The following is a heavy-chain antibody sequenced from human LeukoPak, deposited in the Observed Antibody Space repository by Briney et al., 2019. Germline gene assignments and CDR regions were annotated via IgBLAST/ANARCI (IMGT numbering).Heavy chain of an antibody. D-gene: IGHD1-26*01. Sequence: GGSLRLSRAASGFTFSSYAMSWVRQAPGKGLEWVSAISGSGGSTYYADSVKGRFTISRDNSKNTLYLQINSLRAEDTAVYYCARDRGGSYSAIDYWGQGTLVTVSS. V-gene: IGHV3-23*01. J-gene: IGHJ4*02. CDR1: GFTFSSYA. CDR2: ISGSGGST. CDR3: ARDRGGSYSAIDY.